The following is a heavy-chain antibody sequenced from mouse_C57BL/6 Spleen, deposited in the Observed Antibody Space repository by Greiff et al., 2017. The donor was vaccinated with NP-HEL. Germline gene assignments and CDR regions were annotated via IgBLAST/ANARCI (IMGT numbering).Heavy chain of an antibody. CDR1: GFSLTSYG. CDR2: IWRGGST. V-gene: IGHV2-5*01. D-gene: IGHD1-1*01. Sequence: VQVVESGPGLVQPSQSLSITCTVSGFSLTSYGVHWVRQSPGKGLEWLGVIWRGGSTDYNAAFMSRLSITKDNSKSQVFFKMNSLQADDTAIYYCAKNYYGSSYGYAMDYWGKGTGVSVDS. CDR3: AKNYYGSSYGYAMDY. J-gene: IGHJ4*01.